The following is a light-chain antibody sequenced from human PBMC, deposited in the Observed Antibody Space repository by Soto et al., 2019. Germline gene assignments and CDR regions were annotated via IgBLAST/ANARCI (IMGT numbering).Light chain of an antibody. CDR1: QCISRW. Sequence: DIQMTQSPSTLSASVGDRVTITCRASQCISRWLAWYQQKPGRAPKVLIYDASTLESGVPARFSGSGSRTEFTLTISSQQPDDFATYYCQQYESYSPTFGQGTKVEIK. CDR3: QQYESYSPT. CDR2: DAS. J-gene: IGKJ1*01. V-gene: IGKV1-5*01.